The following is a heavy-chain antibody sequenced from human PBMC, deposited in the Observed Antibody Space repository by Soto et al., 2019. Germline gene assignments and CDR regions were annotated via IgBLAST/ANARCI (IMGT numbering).Heavy chain of an antibody. CDR2: IYYSGST. Sequence: SETLSLTCTVSGGSISSGDYYWSWIRQPPGKGLEWIGYIYYSGSTYYNPSLKSRVTISVDTSKNQFSLKLSSVTAADTAVYYCARYTLTGYYRPYFDYWGQGTLVTVSS. V-gene: IGHV4-30-4*01. CDR1: GGSISSGDYY. J-gene: IGHJ4*02. CDR3: ARYTLTGYYRPYFDY. D-gene: IGHD3-9*01.